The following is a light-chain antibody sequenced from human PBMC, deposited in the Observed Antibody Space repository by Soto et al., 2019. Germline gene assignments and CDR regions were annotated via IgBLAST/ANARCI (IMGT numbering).Light chain of an antibody. Sequence: EIVLTQSPATLSLSVGGRVTISCRASQSISSYLAWYQQKPGQAPKLLIYDASNWATGIPSRFSGSGSGTDFTLTISSLEPDDFAVYYCQQHSSPSTFGQGTKVDIK. J-gene: IGKJ1*01. V-gene: IGKV3-11*01. CDR3: QQHSSPST. CDR1: QSISSY. CDR2: DAS.